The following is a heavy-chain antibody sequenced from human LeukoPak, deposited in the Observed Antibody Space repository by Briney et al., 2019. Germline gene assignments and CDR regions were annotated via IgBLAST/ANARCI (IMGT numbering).Heavy chain of an antibody. Sequence: PGGSLRLSCAASGFTFSTYSMNWVRQAPGKGLEWVSYISSSRSTIYYADSVKGRFTISRDNAKNSLYLQMNSLRAEDTAVYYCARDCSSTSCYFDYWGQGTLVTVSS. CDR1: GFTFSTYS. D-gene: IGHD2-2*01. CDR3: ARDCSSTSCYFDY. J-gene: IGHJ4*02. CDR2: ISSSRSTI. V-gene: IGHV3-48*01.